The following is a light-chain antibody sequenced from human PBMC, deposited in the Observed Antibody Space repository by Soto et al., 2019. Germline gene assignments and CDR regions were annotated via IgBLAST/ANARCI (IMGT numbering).Light chain of an antibody. CDR2: GGS. V-gene: IGKV3D-15*01. J-gene: IGKJ4*01. CDR1: QNLNSN. CDR3: QQYKNWPLT. Sequence: EIVMTQSPATLSVSPGERATLSCRASQNLNSNLAWYQQKPGQAPRLLIYGGSTRATGIPARFSGSGSGTEFTLTISSLQSEDFVVYYCQQYKNWPLTFGGGTKVEIK.